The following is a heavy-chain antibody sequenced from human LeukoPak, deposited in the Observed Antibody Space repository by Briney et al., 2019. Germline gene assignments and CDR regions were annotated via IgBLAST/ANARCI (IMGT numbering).Heavy chain of an antibody. CDR2: ISDSGGST. J-gene: IGHJ4*02. Sequence: GGSLRLSCVASGFTFSSCAMSWVRQAPGKGLEWVSTISDSGGSTYYADSVKGRFTISRDNSKNTLFLQMNSLRAEDTAVYYCARDRSGGYCSGGSCYSLGYWGQGTLVTVSS. CDR3: ARDRSGGYCSGGSCYSLGY. D-gene: IGHD2-15*01. CDR1: GFTFSSCA. V-gene: IGHV3-23*01.